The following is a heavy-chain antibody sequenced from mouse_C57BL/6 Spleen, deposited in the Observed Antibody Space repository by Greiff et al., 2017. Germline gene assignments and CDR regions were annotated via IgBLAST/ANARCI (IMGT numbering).Heavy chain of an antibody. V-gene: IGHV5-6*01. D-gene: IGHD5-1-1*01. J-gene: IGHJ2*01. CDR1: GFTFSSYG. CDR3: ARHISYFDY. Sequence: EVKLVESGGDLVKPGGSLKLSCEASGFTFSSYGMSWVRQTPDKRLEWVATISSGGSYTYYPDRLKGRFTISRDNAKNTLFPPISSLKSEDTTMYYCARHISYFDYWGPGTTLTVSS. CDR2: ISSGGSYT.